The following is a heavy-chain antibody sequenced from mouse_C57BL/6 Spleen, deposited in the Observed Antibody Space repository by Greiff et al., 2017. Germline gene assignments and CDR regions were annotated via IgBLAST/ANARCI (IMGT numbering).Heavy chain of an antibody. V-gene: IGHV14-4*01. J-gene: IGHJ4*01. CDR3: TFYYYGSSYPYAMDY. D-gene: IGHD1-1*01. CDR1: GFNFKDDY. Sequence: EVQLQQSGAELVRPGASVKLSCTASGFNFKDDYMHWVKQRPEQGLEWIGWIDPENGDTEYASKFQGKATITADTSSNTAHLQLSSLTSEDTAVYYCTFYYYGSSYPYAMDYWGQGTSVTVSS. CDR2: IDPENGDT.